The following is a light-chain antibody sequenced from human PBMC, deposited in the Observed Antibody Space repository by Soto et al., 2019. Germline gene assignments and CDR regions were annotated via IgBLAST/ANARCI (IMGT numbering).Light chain of an antibody. V-gene: IGKV4-1*01. CDR2: WAS. CDR3: QQYYTTPFT. Sequence: DIVMTQSPDSLAVSLGERATIYCKSSQSVLYSSNNHNYLAWYQQKAGQPPKLLIYWASTRQSGVPDRFSGSGSGTDLTLTISSLQAEDVAVYYCQQYYTTPFTFGPGTKVDIK. CDR1: QSVLYSSNNHNY. J-gene: IGKJ3*01.